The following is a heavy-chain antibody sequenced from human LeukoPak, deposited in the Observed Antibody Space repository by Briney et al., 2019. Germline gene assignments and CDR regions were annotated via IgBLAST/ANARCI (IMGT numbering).Heavy chain of an antibody. CDR1: GFTFHNYA. V-gene: IGHV3-23*01. Sequence: GGSLILSCAASGFTFHNYAIGWVRQAPGKGLGWVSAISGNGGSTYYAESVKGRFTISRDNSKNTVYLQMNSLRVEDTAVYFCAKSQAVRGGIMPFDPWGQGSQVTVSS. CDR2: ISGNGGST. CDR3: AKSQAVRGGIMPFDP. J-gene: IGHJ5*02. D-gene: IGHD3-10*01.